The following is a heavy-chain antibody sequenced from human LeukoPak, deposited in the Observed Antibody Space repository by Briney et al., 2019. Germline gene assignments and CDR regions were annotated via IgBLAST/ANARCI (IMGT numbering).Heavy chain of an antibody. J-gene: IGHJ4*02. CDR3: AKGYYYDSRGLTYLDY. Sequence: GGSLRLSCAASGFTFSTYAMSWVRQAPGKGMEWVSGISGSGGSTYYADSVRGRFTISRDTSKNTLYVQMNSLRAEDTAVYYCAKGYYYDSRGLTYLDYWGQGTLVTLSS. V-gene: IGHV3-23*01. D-gene: IGHD3-22*01. CDR1: GFTFSTYA. CDR2: ISGSGGST.